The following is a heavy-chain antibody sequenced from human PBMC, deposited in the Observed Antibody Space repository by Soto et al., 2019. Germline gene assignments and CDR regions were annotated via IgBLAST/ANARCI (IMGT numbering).Heavy chain of an antibody. V-gene: IGHV3-43*01. CDR3: VKDIDYGGSDNFHY. D-gene: IGHD4-17*01. CDR2: ISWDGDNA. CDR1: GFTFGDRS. J-gene: IGHJ4*02. Sequence: GGSLRLSCAASGFTFGDRSMHWVRQAPGKGLEWVSLISWDGDNAYYADSVKGRFTISRDNSKNSLYLQMNSLRTEDTALYYCVKDIDYGGSDNFHYWGQGTLVTVSS.